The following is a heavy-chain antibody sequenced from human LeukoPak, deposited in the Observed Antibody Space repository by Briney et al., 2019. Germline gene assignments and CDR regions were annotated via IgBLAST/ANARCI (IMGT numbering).Heavy chain of an antibody. CDR1: GFAFSTYW. V-gene: IGHV3-74*01. J-gene: IGHJ3*02. CDR2: IDSDGLST. CDR3: ARGGGDHAFDI. D-gene: IGHD2-21*02. Sequence: PAGSLRLSCAASGFAFSTYWIHWVRQAPGKGLVWVSRIDSDGLSTIYADSVKGRFTISRDNAKNTLYLQMNSLRAEDTAVYYCARGGGDHAFDIWGQGTMVTVSS.